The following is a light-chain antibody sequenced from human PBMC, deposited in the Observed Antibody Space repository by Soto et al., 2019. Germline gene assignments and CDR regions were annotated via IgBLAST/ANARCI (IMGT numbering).Light chain of an antibody. CDR2: DLT. CDR1: SSDVGGYIY. CDR3: SSYTTTTSDI. J-gene: IGLJ1*01. V-gene: IGLV2-14*01. Sequence: QSVLTQPASVSGSPGQSVSISCTGTSSDVGGYIYVSWYKQHPGKAPKLMIYDLTTRPSGVSSRFSGSKSANTASRTISGLQAEDEAHYYSSSYTTTTSDIFGPSPKATVL.